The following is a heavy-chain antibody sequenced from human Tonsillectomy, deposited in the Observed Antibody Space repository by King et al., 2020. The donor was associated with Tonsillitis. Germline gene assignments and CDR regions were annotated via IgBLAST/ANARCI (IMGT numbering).Heavy chain of an antibody. CDR2: IHHSGGT. D-gene: IGHD3-3*01. CDR1: VGSFSDYY. CDR3: ARGKYDFWSGYPDYLDY. J-gene: IGHJ4*02. Sequence: VQLQQWGAGLLKPSETLSLTCAVYVGSFSDYYWSWIRQPPGKGLEWIGEIHHSGGTNYNPSLKNRVTISVDMSKNQFSLRLSSLTAADTAVYYCARGKYDFWSGYPDYLDYWGQGTLVTVSS. V-gene: IGHV4-34*01.